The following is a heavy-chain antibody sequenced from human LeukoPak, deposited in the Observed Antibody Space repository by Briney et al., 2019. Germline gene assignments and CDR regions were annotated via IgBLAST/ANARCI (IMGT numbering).Heavy chain of an antibody. Sequence: GASVTASCKASGYTFTSYDINWVRQAAGQGLEWMGWMNPNNGNTGYAQKFQGRVTITRDTSTSTVYMELSSLRSEDTAVYYCARDRVRGLVVRPNWFDPWGQGTLVTVSS. V-gene: IGHV1-8*03. D-gene: IGHD2-15*01. CDR1: GYTFTSYD. J-gene: IGHJ5*02. CDR3: ARDRVRGLVVRPNWFDP. CDR2: MNPNNGNT.